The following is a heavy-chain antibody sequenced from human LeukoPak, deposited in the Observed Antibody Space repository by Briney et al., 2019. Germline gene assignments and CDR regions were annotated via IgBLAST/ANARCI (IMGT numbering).Heavy chain of an antibody. D-gene: IGHD2-15*01. J-gene: IGHJ6*02. CDR1: GYSFTSYW. CDR2: IYPGDSDT. Sequence: HGESLKISCKGSGYSFTSYWIGWVRQMPGKGLEWMGIIYPGDSDTRYSPSFQGQVTISADKSISTAYLQWSSLKASDTAMYYCARGPGYCSGGGCRYGNLYYYGMDVWGQGTTATVSS. V-gene: IGHV5-51*01. CDR3: ARGPGYCSGGGCRYGNLYYYGMDV.